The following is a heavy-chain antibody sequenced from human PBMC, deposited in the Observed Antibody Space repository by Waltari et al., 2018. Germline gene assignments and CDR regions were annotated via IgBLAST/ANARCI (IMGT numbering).Heavy chain of an antibody. D-gene: IGHD3-9*01. J-gene: IGHJ5*02. V-gene: IGHV4-39*01. CDR2: ISYSGST. CDR1: GGSISSESYY. CDR3: ARLSYHIVTGYGWFDP. Sequence: QLQLQESGPGLVKPSETLSLTCTVSGGSISSESYYWGWIRQPPGKGLEWIGIISYSGSTYYNPSLKSRVTISVDTSKNQFSLKLSSVTAAATAVYYCARLSYHIVTGYGWFDPWGLGTLVTVSS.